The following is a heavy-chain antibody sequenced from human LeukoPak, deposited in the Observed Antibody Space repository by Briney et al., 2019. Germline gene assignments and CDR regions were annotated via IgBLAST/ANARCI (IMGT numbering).Heavy chain of an antibody. CDR2: IYHSGGA. Sequence: SETLSLTCAVSGASIDSHSWWSWVRQPPGKGLEWIGEIYHSGGANYRPSLKSRVTMSVDTSKNHFSLKLTSVTAADTAVYYCAYNRNFALDNWGQGTLVTVSS. CDR3: AYNRNFALDN. CDR1: GASIDSHSW. D-gene: IGHD1-14*01. J-gene: IGHJ4*02. V-gene: IGHV4/OR15-8*01.